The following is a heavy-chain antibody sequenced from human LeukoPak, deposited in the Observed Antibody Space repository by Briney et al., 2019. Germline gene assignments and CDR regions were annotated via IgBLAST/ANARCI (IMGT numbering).Heavy chain of an antibody. V-gene: IGHV3-48*01. J-gene: IGHJ6*03. CDR1: GFTFSGFG. D-gene: IGHD2-15*01. Sequence: CAXSGFTFSGFGMNWVRQAPGKGLDWISYISSSTSIIYYADSVKGRFTVSRDNAKNSLYLQMNSLRAEDTAVYYCXXXXRXXXGGXCYXGGLGYXDVWGKGTXVTISS. CDR3: XXXXRXXXGGXCYXGGLGYXDV. CDR2: ISSSTSII.